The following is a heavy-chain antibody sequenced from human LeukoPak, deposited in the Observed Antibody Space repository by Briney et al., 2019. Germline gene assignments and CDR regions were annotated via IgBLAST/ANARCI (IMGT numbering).Heavy chain of an antibody. V-gene: IGHV3-30*18. D-gene: IGHD6-13*01. Sequence: GGSLRLSCAASGFTFSSYGMHWVRQAPGKGLEWVAVISYDGSNKYYADSVKGRFTISRDNSKNTLYLQMNSLRAEDTAVYYCAKGFRALSSSWYPYFDHWGQGTLVTVSS. CDR2: ISYDGSNK. CDR3: AKGFRALSSSWYPYFDH. J-gene: IGHJ4*02. CDR1: GFTFSSYG.